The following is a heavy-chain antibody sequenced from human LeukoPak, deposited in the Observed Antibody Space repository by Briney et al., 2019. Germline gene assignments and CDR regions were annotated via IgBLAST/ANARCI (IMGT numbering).Heavy chain of an antibody. Sequence: SETLSLTCTVSGGSISSHYWSWIRQPPGKGLEWIGYIYYSGSTNYNPSLKSRVTISVDTSKNQFFLKLSSVTAADTAVYYCARESHSIRYYYDSSGYYYAHFDYWGQGTLVTVSS. CDR1: GGSISSHY. D-gene: IGHD3-22*01. CDR2: IYYSGST. CDR3: ARESHSIRYYYDSSGYYYAHFDY. V-gene: IGHV4-59*11. J-gene: IGHJ4*02.